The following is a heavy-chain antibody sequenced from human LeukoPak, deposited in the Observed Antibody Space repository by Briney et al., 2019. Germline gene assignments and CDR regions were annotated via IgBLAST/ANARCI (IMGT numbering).Heavy chain of an antibody. CDR3: ARHDSIISMIVGERPFEI. V-gene: IGHV4-59*08. D-gene: IGHD3-22*01. J-gene: IGHJ3*02. CDR1: GGSISSNY. Sequence: SETLSLTCTVSGGSISSNYWSWIRQPPGKGLEWLGYISYSGSTNYNPSLKSRVTISVDTSKNQFPLKLMSVTAADTAVYYCARHDSIISMIVGERPFEIWGQGTMVTVSS. CDR2: ISYSGST.